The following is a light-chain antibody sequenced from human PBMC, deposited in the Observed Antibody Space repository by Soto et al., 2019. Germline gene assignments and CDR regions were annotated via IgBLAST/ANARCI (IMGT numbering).Light chain of an antibody. V-gene: IGLV2-23*01. CDR1: SSDVGSYNL. CDR3: CSYAGSNTYV. J-gene: IGLJ1*01. Sequence: QSVLTQSASVSGSPGQSITISCTGTSSDVGSYNLVSWYQQHPGKAPKLMIYEASKRPSGVSNRLSGSKSGNTASLTISGLQAEDEADYYCCSYAGSNTYVFGTGTKVTVL. CDR2: EAS.